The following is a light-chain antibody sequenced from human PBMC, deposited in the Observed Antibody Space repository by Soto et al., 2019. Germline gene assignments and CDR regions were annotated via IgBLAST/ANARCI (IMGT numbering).Light chain of an antibody. CDR3: MPATQVPYT. J-gene: IGKJ2*01. Sequence: IGMTQTPLASPVTLGQPASISCRSSQSLVHNNGNTYLSWLHQRPGQPPRLLIYEISNRFSGVPDRFSGSGSGADFTLRISRVAAEDVGVYYCMPATQVPYTFGQGTKLEIK. CDR2: EIS. V-gene: IGKV2-24*01. CDR1: QSLVHNNGNTY.